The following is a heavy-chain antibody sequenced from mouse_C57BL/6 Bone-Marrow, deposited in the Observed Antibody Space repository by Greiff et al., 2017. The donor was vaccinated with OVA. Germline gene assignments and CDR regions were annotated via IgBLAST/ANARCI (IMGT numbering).Heavy chain of an antibody. CDR1: GYTFTDYY. J-gene: IGHJ2*01. V-gene: IGHV1-19*01. Sequence: VQLQQSGPVLVKPGASVKMSCKASGYTFTDYYMNWVKQSHGKSLEWIGVINPYNGGTSYNQKFKGKATLTVDKSSSTAYMELNSLTSEDSAVYYCARIGTGTPYFDYWGQGTTLTVSS. CDR2: INPYNGGT. CDR3: ARIGTGTPYFDY. D-gene: IGHD4-1*01.